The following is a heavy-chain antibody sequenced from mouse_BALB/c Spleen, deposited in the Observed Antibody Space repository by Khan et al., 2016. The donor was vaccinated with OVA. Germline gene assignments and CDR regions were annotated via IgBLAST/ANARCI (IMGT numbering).Heavy chain of an antibody. CDR3: DRTARIKY. J-gene: IGHJ2*01. D-gene: IGHD1-2*01. CDR2: ISYSGST. V-gene: IGHV3-2*02. Sequence: VQLKESGPGLVKPSQSLSLTCTVTGYSITSGYGWNWIRQFPGNKLEWMGYISYSGSTNYNPSLKSRISTTRDTSKNQFFLQLNSETTEDKATYYCDRTARIKYWGQGTTLTVSS. CDR1: GYSITSGYG.